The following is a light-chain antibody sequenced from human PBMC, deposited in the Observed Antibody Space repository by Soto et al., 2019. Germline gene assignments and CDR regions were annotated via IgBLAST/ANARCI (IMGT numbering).Light chain of an antibody. CDR1: QNINNY. J-gene: IGKJ5*01. CDR3: QQYENLPT. V-gene: IGKV1-33*01. CDR2: DAS. Sequence: VHMSQSASSMSASVGYRVTLTCQASQNINNYLNWYQQKPGRAPKLLIYDASNLEAGVPSRFRGSGSGTDFTFTISRLQPEDIATYYCQQYENLPTFGQGTRLEIK.